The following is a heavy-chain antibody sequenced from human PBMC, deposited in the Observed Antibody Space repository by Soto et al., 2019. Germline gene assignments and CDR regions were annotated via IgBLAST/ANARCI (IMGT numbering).Heavy chain of an antibody. CDR1: GGSISSYY. CDR3: ARTYDDILTGYNNPFDY. J-gene: IGHJ4*02. V-gene: IGHV4-59*08. Sequence: QVQLQESGPGLVKPSETLSLTCTVSGGSISSYYWSWIRQPPGKGLEWIGYIYYSGSTNYNPSLKSRVTIPVDTSKHQFSLKLSSVTAADTAVYYCARTYDDILTGYNNPFDYWGQGTLVTVSS. CDR2: IYYSGST. D-gene: IGHD3-9*01.